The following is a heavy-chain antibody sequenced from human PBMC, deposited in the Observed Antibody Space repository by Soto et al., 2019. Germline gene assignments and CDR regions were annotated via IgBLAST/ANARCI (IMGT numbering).Heavy chain of an antibody. D-gene: IGHD2-15*01. CDR3: ARGVRGYCSGGSGYPYAFDI. CDR1: GYTFTGYY. Sequence: ASVKVSCKASGYTFTGYYTHWVRQAPGQGLEWMGWINPNSGGTNYAQKFQGWVTMTRDTSISTAYMELSRLRSDDTAVYYCARGVRGYCSGGSGYPYAFDIWGQGTMVTV. J-gene: IGHJ3*02. CDR2: INPNSGGT. V-gene: IGHV1-2*04.